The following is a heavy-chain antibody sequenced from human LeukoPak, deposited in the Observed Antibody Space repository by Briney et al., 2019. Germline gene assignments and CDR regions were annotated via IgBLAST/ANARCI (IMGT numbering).Heavy chain of an antibody. CDR1: GGSIIDYY. Sequence: SETLSLTCTVSGGSIIDYYLNWIRQPPGKRLEWMGYIYFTGTTHYNPSLKSRVTISVDTSKNQFSLKLSSVTAADTAVYYCARHFDWLHPYFDYWGQGTLVTVSS. V-gene: IGHV4-59*01. D-gene: IGHD3-9*01. CDR3: ARHFDWLHPYFDY. CDR2: IYFTGTT. J-gene: IGHJ4*02.